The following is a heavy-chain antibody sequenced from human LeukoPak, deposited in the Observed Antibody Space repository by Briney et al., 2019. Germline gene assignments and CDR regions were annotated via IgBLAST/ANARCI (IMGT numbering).Heavy chain of an antibody. CDR3: ARGAYSNYSSVDY. CDR1: GGSIPSYY. CDR2: LFYSGST. D-gene: IGHD4-11*01. J-gene: IGHJ4*02. V-gene: IGHV4-59*01. Sequence: PSETLSLTCAISGGSIPSYYWSWIRQTPGKGLEWIGYLFYSGSTNYNPSLKGRITMSIDTSKNEFSLKLRSVTAADTAVYYCARGAYSNYSSVDYWGQGILVTVSS.